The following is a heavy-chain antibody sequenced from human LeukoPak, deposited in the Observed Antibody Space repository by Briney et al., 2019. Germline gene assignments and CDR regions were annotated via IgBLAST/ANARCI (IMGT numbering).Heavy chain of an antibody. V-gene: IGHV1-69*13. D-gene: IGHD1-26*01. CDR3: ARGALRGYYWELRFDY. Sequence: SVKVSCKASGYTFTSYGISWVRQAPGQGLEWMGGIIPIFGTANYAQKFQGRVTITADESTSTAYMELSSLRSEDTAVYYCARGALRGYYWELRFDYWGQGTLVTVSS. CDR1: GYTFTSYG. J-gene: IGHJ4*02. CDR2: IIPIFGTA.